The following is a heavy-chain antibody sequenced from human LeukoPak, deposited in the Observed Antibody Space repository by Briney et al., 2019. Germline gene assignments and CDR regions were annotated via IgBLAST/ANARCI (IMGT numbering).Heavy chain of an antibody. V-gene: IGHV4-34*01. CDR2: INHSGST. Sequence: SETLSLTCAVYGGSFSGYYWSWIRQPPGKGLEWIGEINHSGSTNYNPSLKSRVTISVDTSKNQFSLKLSSVTAADTAVYYCARASSYSNYVIYFDYWGQGTLVTVSS. CDR1: GGSFSGYY. J-gene: IGHJ4*02. D-gene: IGHD4-11*01. CDR3: ARASSYSNYVIYFDY.